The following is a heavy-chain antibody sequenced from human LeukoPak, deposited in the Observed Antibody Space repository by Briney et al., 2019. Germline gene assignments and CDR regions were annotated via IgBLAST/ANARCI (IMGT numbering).Heavy chain of an antibody. D-gene: IGHD3-22*01. CDR3: ARSLVYDSSGYYVTDAFDI. CDR2: IYPGDSDT. V-gene: IGHV5-51*01. J-gene: IGHJ3*02. CDR1: GYSLTSYW. Sequence: GEALKISCKGSGYSLTSYWIGWVRQLPGKGLGWMGIIYPGDSDTRYSPSFQGQVTISADKSISTAYLQWSSLKASDTAMYYCARSLVYDSSGYYVTDAFDIWGQGTMVTVSS.